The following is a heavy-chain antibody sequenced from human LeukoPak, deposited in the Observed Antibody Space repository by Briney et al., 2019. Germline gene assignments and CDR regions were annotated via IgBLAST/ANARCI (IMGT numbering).Heavy chain of an antibody. CDR3: ARVGTSYPYYYYYYMDV. CDR1: GFTFSSYW. V-gene: IGHV3-7*01. Sequence: GGSLRLSCAASGFTFSSYWMSWVRQAPGKGLEWVANIKQDGSEKYYVDSVKGRFTISRDNAKNSLYLQMNSLRAEDTAVYYCARVGTSYPYYYYYYMDVWGKGTTVTVSS. J-gene: IGHJ6*03. D-gene: IGHD2-2*01. CDR2: IKQDGSEK.